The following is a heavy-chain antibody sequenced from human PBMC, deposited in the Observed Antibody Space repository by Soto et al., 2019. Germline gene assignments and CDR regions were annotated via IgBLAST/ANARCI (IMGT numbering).Heavy chain of an antibody. CDR3: ARTYYYDSSGYYYAQWYFDY. J-gene: IGHJ4*02. V-gene: IGHV4-59*01. D-gene: IGHD3-22*01. CDR1: GGSISSYY. CDR2: IYYSGST. Sequence: PSETLSLTCTVSGGSISSYYWSWIRQPPGKGLEWIGYIYYSGSTNYNPSLKSRVTIAVDTSKNQFSLKLSSVTAADTAVYYCARTYYYDSSGYYYAQWYFDYWGQGTLVTVS.